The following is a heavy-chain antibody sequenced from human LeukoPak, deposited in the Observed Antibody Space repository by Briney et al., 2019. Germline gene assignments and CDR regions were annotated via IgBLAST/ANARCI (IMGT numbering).Heavy chain of an antibody. J-gene: IGHJ4*02. V-gene: IGHV3-30*18. CDR2: ISYDGSNK. D-gene: IGHD3-22*01. CDR3: AKDRNAYYYDSSGSDY. Sequence: GGSLRLSCAASGFTFSSYGMHWVRQAPGKGLEWVAVISYDGSNKYYADSVKGRFTISRDNSKNTLYLQMNSLRAEDTAVYYCAKDRNAYYYDSSGSDYWGQGTLVIVSS. CDR1: GFTFSSYG.